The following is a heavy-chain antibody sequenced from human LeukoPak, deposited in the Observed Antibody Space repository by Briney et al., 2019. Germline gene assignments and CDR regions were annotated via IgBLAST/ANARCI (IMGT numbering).Heavy chain of an antibody. CDR1: GGSISSSSYY. V-gene: IGHV4-39*07. Sequence: PSETLSLTRTVSGGSISSSSYYWGWIRQPPGKGLEWIGSIYYSGSTYYNPSLKSRVTISVDTSKNQFSLKLSSVTAADTAVYYCARAPLSLTTPFDYWGQGTLVTVSS. D-gene: IGHD1-1*01. CDR2: IYYSGST. CDR3: ARAPLSLTTPFDY. J-gene: IGHJ4*02.